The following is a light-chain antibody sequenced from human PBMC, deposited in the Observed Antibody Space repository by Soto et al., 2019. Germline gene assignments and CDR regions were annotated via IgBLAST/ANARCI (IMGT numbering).Light chain of an antibody. CDR1: QGINRN. V-gene: IGKV3-15*01. CDR2: GAS. CDR3: QQYYTWPVT. J-gene: IGKJ4*01. Sequence: IVMTQSPATLSVSPGXSVTFSCRASQGINRNLVWYQQKPGQAPRLLISGASTGATGIPARFSGSGSGTEFTLTINSLQSEDSAVYYCQQYYTWPVTFGGGTKVDIK.